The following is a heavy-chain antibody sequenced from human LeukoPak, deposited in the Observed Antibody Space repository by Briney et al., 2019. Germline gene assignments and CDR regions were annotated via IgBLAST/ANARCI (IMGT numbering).Heavy chain of an antibody. Sequence: PGRSLRLSCAASGFTFSSYAMHWVRQAPGKGLEWVAVISYDGSNKYYADSVKGRFTISRDNSKNTLYLQMNSLRAEDTAVYYCARDRGGATYDYWGQGTLVTVPS. CDR2: ISYDGSNK. V-gene: IGHV3-30-3*01. CDR1: GFTFSSYA. D-gene: IGHD1-26*01. J-gene: IGHJ4*02. CDR3: ARDRGGATYDY.